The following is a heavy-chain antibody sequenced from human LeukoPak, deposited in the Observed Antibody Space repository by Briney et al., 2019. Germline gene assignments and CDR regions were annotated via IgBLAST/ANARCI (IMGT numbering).Heavy chain of an antibody. V-gene: IGHV3-49*04. CDR1: GFTFGDYA. D-gene: IGHD5-18*01. CDR3: TRDSYHFDY. CDR2: IRSKAYGGTT. Sequence: GGSLRLSCTASGFTFGDYAMSWVRQAPGKGLEWVGFIRSKAYGGTTEYAASVKGRFTISRDDSKSIAYQQMNSLKTEDTAVYYCTRDSYHFDYWGQGTLVTVSS. J-gene: IGHJ4*02.